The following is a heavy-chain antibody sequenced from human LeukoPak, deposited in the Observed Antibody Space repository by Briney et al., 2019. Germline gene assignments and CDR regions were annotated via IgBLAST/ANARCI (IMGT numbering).Heavy chain of an antibody. CDR1: GGSFSGYY. CDR2: MKPSGST. D-gene: IGHD5-18*01. V-gene: IGHV4-34*01. Sequence: SETLSLTCAVYGGSFSGYYWSWIRQPPGKGLEWIGEMKPSGSTNYNPSLKSRVTISVDTSKNRLSLKLNSVTAADTAVYYCARGRYSYGNWGQGTLVTVSS. CDR3: ARGRYSYGN. J-gene: IGHJ4*02.